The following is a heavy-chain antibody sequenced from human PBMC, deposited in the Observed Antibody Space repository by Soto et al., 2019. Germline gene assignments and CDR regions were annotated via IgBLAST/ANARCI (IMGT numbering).Heavy chain of an antibody. CDR1: LDSISNSY. Sequence: QVQLLESGPGLVKPSETLSLTCSVSLDSISNSYWTWIRQPAGKGLEWIGHIYSSGNANYKPSLKSRVTISLDTSKNQFSLSLKSVTAADTAIYYCAKGRGFYSDNYFDPWGQGTQVTVSS. CDR3: AKGRGFYSDNYFDP. J-gene: IGHJ5*02. D-gene: IGHD3-22*01. CDR2: IYSSGNA. V-gene: IGHV4-4*07.